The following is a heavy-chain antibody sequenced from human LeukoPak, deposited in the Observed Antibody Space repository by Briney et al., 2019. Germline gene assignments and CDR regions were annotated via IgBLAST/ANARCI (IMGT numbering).Heavy chain of an antibody. CDR2: FDPEDGET. CDR3: ATTVVRGYYYYYMDV. J-gene: IGHJ6*03. CDR1: GYTLTELS. Sequence: GASVKVSCKVSGYTLTELSMHWVRQAPGKGLEWMGGFDPEDGETIYAQKFQGRVTMTEDTSTDTAYIELSSLRSEDTAVYYCATTVVRGYYYYYMDVWGKGTTVTVSS. V-gene: IGHV1-24*01. D-gene: IGHD4-23*01.